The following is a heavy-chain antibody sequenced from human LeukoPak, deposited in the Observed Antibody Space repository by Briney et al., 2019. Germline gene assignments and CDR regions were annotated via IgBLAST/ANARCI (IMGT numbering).Heavy chain of an antibody. J-gene: IGHJ4*02. CDR2: ISAYNGNT. Sequence: ASVKVSCKASGYTFTSYGIGWVRQAPGQGLEWMGWISAYNGNTNYAQKLQGRVTMTTDTSTSTAYMELRSLRSDDTAVYYCARNTCSGGSCYSDYWGQGTLVTVSS. D-gene: IGHD2-15*01. CDR3: ARNTCSGGSCYSDY. CDR1: GYTFTSYG. V-gene: IGHV1-18*01.